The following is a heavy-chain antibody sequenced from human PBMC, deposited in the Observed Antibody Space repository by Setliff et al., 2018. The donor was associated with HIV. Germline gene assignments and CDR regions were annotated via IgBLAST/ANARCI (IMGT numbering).Heavy chain of an antibody. CDR2: IYHNGNT. CDR1: GYSISRDYY. J-gene: IGHJ4*02. D-gene: IGHD2-2*01. Sequence: SETLSLTCAVSGYSISRDYYWGWIRQPPGKGLEWIGSIYHNGNTYYSPSLKSRVTISVDTSRNQISLELSSVTAADTAVYYCARQKKSSSWSPNDYWGQGTLVTVSS. V-gene: IGHV4-38-2*01. CDR3: ARQKKSSSWSPNDY.